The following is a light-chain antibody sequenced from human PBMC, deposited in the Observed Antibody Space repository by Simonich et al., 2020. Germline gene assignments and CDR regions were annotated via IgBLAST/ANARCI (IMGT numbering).Light chain of an antibody. CDR1: SSDVGSYHL. CDR2: EGS. CDR3: SSYTSSSTLV. J-gene: IGLJ2*01. Sequence: QSALTQPASVSGSPGQSITISCTGTSSDVGSYHLVSWYQQHPGKAPKLMIYEGSKRPSGVSKRFSGSKSGNTASLTISGLQAEDEADYYCSSYTSSSTLVFGGGTKLTVL. V-gene: IGLV2-14*02.